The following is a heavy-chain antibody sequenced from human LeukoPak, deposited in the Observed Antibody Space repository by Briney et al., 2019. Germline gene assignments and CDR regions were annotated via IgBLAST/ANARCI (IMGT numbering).Heavy chain of an antibody. CDR1: GGSFSGYY. J-gene: IGHJ4*02. CDR3: ARHSTYYDILTGYWSTGNDY. Sequence: SETLSITCAVYGGSFSGYYWSWIRQPPGKGLEWIGEINHSGSTNYNPSLKSRVTISVDTSKNQFSLKLSSVTAADTAVYYCARHSTYYDILTGYWSTGNDYWGQGTLVTVSS. D-gene: IGHD3-9*01. CDR2: INHSGST. V-gene: IGHV4-34*01.